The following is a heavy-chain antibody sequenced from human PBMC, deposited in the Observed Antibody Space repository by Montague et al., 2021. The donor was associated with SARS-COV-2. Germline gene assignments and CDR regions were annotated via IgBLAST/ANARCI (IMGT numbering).Heavy chain of an antibody. CDR3: ARTYYYGSGSYYTYYFDY. D-gene: IGHD3-10*01. CDR1: GFSPSTSGMC. J-gene: IGHJ4*02. Sequence: PALVKPTQTLTLTCTFSGFSPSTSGMCVSWIRQPPGKALEWLALIDWDDDKYYSTSLKTRLTISKDTSKNQVVLTMTNMDPVDTATYYCARTYYYGSGSYYTYYFDYWDQGTLVTVSS. V-gene: IGHV2-70*01. CDR2: IDWDDDK.